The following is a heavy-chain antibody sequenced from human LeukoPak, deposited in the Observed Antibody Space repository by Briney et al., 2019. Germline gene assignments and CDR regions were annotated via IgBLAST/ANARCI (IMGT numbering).Heavy chain of an antibody. D-gene: IGHD1-7*01. CDR2: ISYSRST. J-gene: IGHJ4*02. CDR1: GGSISGYY. V-gene: IGHV4-59*08. CDR3: ARHRSGTTADF. Sequence: LETLSLTCTVSGGSISGYYWSWIRQRPGMGLEWVGYISYSRSTNYNASLTSRVTMSVDTSKTQLSLRLSSVTAADTAVYYCARHRSGTTADFWGQGTLVTVSS.